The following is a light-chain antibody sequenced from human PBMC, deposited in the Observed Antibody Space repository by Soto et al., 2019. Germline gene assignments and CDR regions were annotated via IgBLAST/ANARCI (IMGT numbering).Light chain of an antibody. V-gene: IGLV2-8*01. CDR2: EVT. CDR3: SSYAGSNTVI. CDR1: NSDVGGYNY. J-gene: IGLJ2*01. Sequence: QSALTQPPSASGSPGQSVTISCSGTNSDVGGYNYVSWYQLHPDRAPKVMIYEVTKRPSRVPDRFSGSKSGNTASLTVSGLQAEDGGDYYCSSYAGSNTVIFGGGTKLTVL.